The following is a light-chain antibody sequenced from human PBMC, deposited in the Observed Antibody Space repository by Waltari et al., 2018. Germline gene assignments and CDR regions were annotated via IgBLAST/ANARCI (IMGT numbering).Light chain of an antibody. CDR2: DVS. CDR1: QSVGSY. V-gene: IGKV3-11*01. CDR3: QQRSNRPLT. J-gene: IGKJ4*01. Sequence: EIVLTQSPATLSLSPGERATLSCRASQSVGSYLAWYQQKPGQAPRLLIYDVSNRATGIPARFSVSGSGTDFTLTISSLEPEDFAIYYCQQRSNRPLTFGGGTKVEIK.